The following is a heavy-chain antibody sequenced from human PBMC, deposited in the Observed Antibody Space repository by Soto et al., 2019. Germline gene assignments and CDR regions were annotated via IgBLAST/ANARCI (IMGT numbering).Heavy chain of an antibody. CDR2: IYYSGST. J-gene: IGHJ6*02. Sequence: SETLSLTCTVSGGSISSYYWSWIRQPPGKGLEWIGYIYYSGSTNYNPSLKSRVTISVDTSKNQFSLKLSSVTAADTAVYYCARGGGSGSYFDLYYYYGMDVWGQGTTVTV. CDR3: ARGGGSGSYFDLYYYYGMDV. D-gene: IGHD3-10*01. CDR1: GGSISSYY. V-gene: IGHV4-59*01.